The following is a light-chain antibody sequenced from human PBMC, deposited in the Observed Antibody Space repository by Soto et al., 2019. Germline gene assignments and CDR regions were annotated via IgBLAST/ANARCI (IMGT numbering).Light chain of an antibody. CDR3: QHYNSYSEA. CDR2: KAS. CDR1: QSISTW. J-gene: IGKJ1*01. Sequence: DIQVTQSPFTLSASVGDRVTITCRASQSISTWLAWYQQKPGKAPNLLIYKASRLESGVPSRFSGSGSETEFTLTISSLQPDDFATYYCQHYNSYSEAFGQGTKVDIK. V-gene: IGKV1-5*03.